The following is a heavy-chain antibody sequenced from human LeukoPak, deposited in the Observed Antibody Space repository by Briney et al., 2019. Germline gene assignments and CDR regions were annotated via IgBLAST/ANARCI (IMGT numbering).Heavy chain of an antibody. Sequence: SETLSLTCAVYGGSFSGYYWSWIRQPPGKGLEWIGEINHSGSTYYNPSLKSRVTISVDTSKNQFSLKLSSVTAADTAVYYCASLKETMIYDYGGNSSLFFYYYYMDVWGKGTTVTVSS. J-gene: IGHJ6*03. D-gene: IGHD4-23*01. CDR3: ASLKETMIYDYGGNSSLFFYYYYMDV. CDR2: INHSGST. V-gene: IGHV4-34*01. CDR1: GGSFSGYY.